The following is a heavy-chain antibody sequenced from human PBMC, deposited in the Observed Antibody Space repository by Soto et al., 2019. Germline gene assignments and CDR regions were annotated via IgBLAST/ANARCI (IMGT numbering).Heavy chain of an antibody. CDR2: INPSGGST. V-gene: IGHV1-46*01. J-gene: IGHJ4*02. Sequence: ASVKVSCKASGYTFTSYYMHWVRQAPGQGLEWMGIINPSGGSTSYAQKLQGRVTMNRETSKSTVYMQLNSVKSDDTAVYYCARVIPALVKYFDYWGQRTLVTVSS. CDR3: ARVIPALVKYFDY. CDR1: GYTFTSYY. D-gene: IGHD3-16*02.